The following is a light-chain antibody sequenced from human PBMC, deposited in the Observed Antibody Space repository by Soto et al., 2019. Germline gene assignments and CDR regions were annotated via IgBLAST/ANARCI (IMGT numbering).Light chain of an antibody. J-gene: IGKJ5*01. CDR3: QHYGSSPR. Sequence: EIVLTQSPGTLSLSPGERATLSCRASQSVSSSYVAWYQQNRGHAPMLLFYGASSRTTGIPGRFSGRWSRADFPLTISRLEPEYVAEYYRQHYGSSPRFGQGTRLEIK. CDR2: GAS. V-gene: IGKV3-20*01. CDR1: QSVSSSY.